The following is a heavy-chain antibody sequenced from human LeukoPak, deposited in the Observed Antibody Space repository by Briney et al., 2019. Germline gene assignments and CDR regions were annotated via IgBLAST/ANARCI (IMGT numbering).Heavy chain of an antibody. D-gene: IGHD3-3*01. Sequence: SETLSLTCTVSGGSISSYYWSWIRQPPGKGLEWIGYIYYSGSTNCNPSFKSRVTISVDTSKNQFSLKLSSVTAADTAVYYCARKKGDFWSGPFDAFDIWGQGTMVTVSS. CDR2: IYYSGST. CDR3: ARKKGDFWSGPFDAFDI. V-gene: IGHV4-59*01. CDR1: GGSISSYY. J-gene: IGHJ3*02.